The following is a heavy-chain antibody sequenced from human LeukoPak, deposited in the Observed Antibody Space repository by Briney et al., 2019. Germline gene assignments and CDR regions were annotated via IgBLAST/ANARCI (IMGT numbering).Heavy chain of an antibody. CDR1: GYTFTGYY. CDR2: INPNSGGT. J-gene: IGHJ4*02. V-gene: IGHV1-2*06. D-gene: IGHD3-3*01. Sequence: KVSCKASGYTFTGYYMHWVRQAPGQGLEWMGRINPNSGGTNYAQKFQGRVTMTRDTSISTAYMELSRLRSDDTAVYYCARAYNRFLEWLLLVWGQGTLVTVSS. CDR3: ARAYNRFLEWLLLV.